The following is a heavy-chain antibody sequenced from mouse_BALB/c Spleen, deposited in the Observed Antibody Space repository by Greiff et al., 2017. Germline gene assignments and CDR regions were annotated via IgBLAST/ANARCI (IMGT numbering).Heavy chain of an antibody. CDR1: GYTFTSYW. V-gene: IGHV1-87*01. CDR2: IYPGDGDT. CDR3: ARSDYGSSYFDD. Sequence: VQGVESGAELARPGASVKLSCKASGYTFTSYWMQWVKQRPGQGLEWIGAIYPGDGDTRYTQKFKGKATLTADKSSSTAYMQLSSLASEDSAVYYCARSDYGSSYFDDWGQGTTLTVSS. J-gene: IGHJ2*01. D-gene: IGHD1-1*01.